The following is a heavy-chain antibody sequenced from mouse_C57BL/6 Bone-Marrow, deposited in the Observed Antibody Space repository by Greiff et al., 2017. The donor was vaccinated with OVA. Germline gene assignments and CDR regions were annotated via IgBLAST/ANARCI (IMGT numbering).Heavy chain of an antibody. Sequence: QVQLQQSGAELVRPGTSVKVSCKASGYAFTNYLIAWVKQRPGQGLEWIGVINPGSGGTNYNEKFKGKATLTADKSSSTAYMQRSSLTSEYAVVYFCAVYYSNSYAMDYWGQGTSVTVSS. J-gene: IGHJ4*01. D-gene: IGHD2-5*01. CDR2: INPGSGGT. CDR1: GYAFTNYL. V-gene: IGHV1-54*01. CDR3: AVYYSNSYAMDY.